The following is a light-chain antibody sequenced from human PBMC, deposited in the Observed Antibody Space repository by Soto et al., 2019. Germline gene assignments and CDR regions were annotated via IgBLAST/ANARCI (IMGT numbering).Light chain of an antibody. CDR2: WAS. CDR3: QQYYRTRPCT. CDR1: QSVLYSSNNKNY. J-gene: IGKJ2*02. Sequence: DIVMTQSPDSLAVSLGERATINCKSSQSVLYSSNNKNYLAWYQQKPAQPPKLLIYWASTRESGVPDRFSGSGSGTDFTLTISSLQAEDVAVYYCQQYYRTRPCTFGQGTKLEIK. V-gene: IGKV4-1*01.